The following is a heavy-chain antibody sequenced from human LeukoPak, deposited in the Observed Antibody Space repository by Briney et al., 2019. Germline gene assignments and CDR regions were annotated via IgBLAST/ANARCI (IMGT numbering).Heavy chain of an antibody. V-gene: IGHV3-23*01. J-gene: IGHJ6*03. D-gene: IGHD3-9*01. Sequence: PGGTLRLSCAASGFTFSSYGMSWVRQAPGKGLEWVSAISGSGGSTYCADSVKGRFTISRDNSKNTLYLQMNSLRAEDTAVYYCAKDGGEYYDILTGYYPRLYYMDVWGKGTTVTISS. CDR1: GFTFSSYG. CDR3: AKDGGEYYDILTGYYPRLYYMDV. CDR2: ISGSGGST.